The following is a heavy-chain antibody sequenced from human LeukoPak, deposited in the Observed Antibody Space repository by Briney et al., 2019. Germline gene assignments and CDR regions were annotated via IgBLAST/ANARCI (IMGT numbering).Heavy chain of an antibody. D-gene: IGHD4-23*01. J-gene: IGHJ6*02. CDR2: INHSGST. Sequence: SETLSLTCAVYGGSFSGYYWSWIRQPPGKGLEWIGEINHSGSTNYNPSLKSRVTISVDTSKNQFSLKLSSVTAADTAVYYCARKHRVYGGNSVIYYGMDVWGQGTTVTVSS. V-gene: IGHV4-34*01. CDR1: GGSFSGYY. CDR3: ARKHRVYGGNSVIYYGMDV.